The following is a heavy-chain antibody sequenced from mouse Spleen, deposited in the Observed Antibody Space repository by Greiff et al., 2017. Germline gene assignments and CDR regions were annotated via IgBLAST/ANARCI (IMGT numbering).Heavy chain of an antibody. CDR2: ISYDGSN. Sequence: EVQLVESGPGLVKPSQSLSLTCSVTGYSITSGYYWNWIRQFPGNKLEWMGYISYDGSNNYNPSLKNRISITRDTSKNQFFLKLNSVTTEDTATYYCASYYGNYGYFDVWGAGTTVTVSS. CDR1: GYSITSGYY. V-gene: IGHV3-6*02. D-gene: IGHD2-1*01. CDR3: ASYYGNYGYFDV. J-gene: IGHJ1*01.